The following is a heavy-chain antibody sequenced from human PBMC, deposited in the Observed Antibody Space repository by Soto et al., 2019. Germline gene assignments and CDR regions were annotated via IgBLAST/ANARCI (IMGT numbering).Heavy chain of an antibody. Sequence: EVQLVESGGGLVQPGGSLRLSCAASGFTFSLYSMSWVRQAPGKGLEWVSYISRSSTGIHYADSVKGRFTISRDDATNSMHVQMNSLRDGDTDVYYCARAVTWGLDVWGQGTTVSISS. CDR2: ISRSSTGI. V-gene: IGHV3-48*02. CDR1: GFTFSLYS. J-gene: IGHJ6*02. CDR3: ARAVTWGLDV. D-gene: IGHD3-10*01.